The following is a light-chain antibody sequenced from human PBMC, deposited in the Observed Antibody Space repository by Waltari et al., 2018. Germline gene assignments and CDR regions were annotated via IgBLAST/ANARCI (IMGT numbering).Light chain of an antibody. V-gene: IGKV3-20*01. Sequence: EIVLTQSPGTLSLSPGERATLSCRASQRVSSSYLAWYQQKPGQGPRLLIYAASSRATGIPDRFSGSGSGTDFTLTISRLEPEDFAVYYCQQYGSSPWTFGRGTRVEIK. CDR2: AAS. J-gene: IGKJ1*01. CDR3: QQYGSSPWT. CDR1: QRVSSSY.